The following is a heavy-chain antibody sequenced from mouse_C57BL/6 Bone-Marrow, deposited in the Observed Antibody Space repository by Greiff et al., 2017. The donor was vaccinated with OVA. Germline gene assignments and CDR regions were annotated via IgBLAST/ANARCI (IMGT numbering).Heavy chain of an antibody. V-gene: IGHV1-69*01. CDR3: ARRGGWLLRYFDY. CDR2: IVPSDSYT. CDR1: GYTFTSYW. D-gene: IGHD2-3*01. J-gene: IGHJ2*01. Sequence: QVQLQQPGAELVMPGASVKLSCKASGYTFTSYWMHWVKQRPGQGLEWIGEIVPSDSYTNYNQKFKGKSTLTVDKSSSTAYMQLSSLTSEDSAVYYCARRGGWLLRYFDYWGQGTTLTVSS.